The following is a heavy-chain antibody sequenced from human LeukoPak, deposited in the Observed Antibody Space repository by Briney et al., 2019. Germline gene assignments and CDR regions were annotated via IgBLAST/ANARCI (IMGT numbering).Heavy chain of an antibody. CDR3: AKVRITIYGVVDAFDI. Sequence: GGSLRLSHAPSGFTFNSYPLNWLRQAPGKELDWVSAITDSGTSTYYADSVKGRFTISRDNSKNTVYLQMNSLRAEDTALYYCAKVRITIYGVVDAFDIWGQGTMVTVYS. V-gene: IGHV3-23*01. CDR2: ITDSGTST. J-gene: IGHJ3*02. CDR1: GFTFNSYP. D-gene: IGHD3-3*01.